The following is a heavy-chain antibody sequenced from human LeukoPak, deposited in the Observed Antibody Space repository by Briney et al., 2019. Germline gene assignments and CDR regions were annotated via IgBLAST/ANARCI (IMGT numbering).Heavy chain of an antibody. J-gene: IGHJ4*02. V-gene: IGHV3-66*01. Sequence: GGSLRLSCVASGFNFNTHWMSWVRQAPGKGLEWVSVIYSGGSTYYADSVKGRFTISRDNSKNTLYLQMNSLRAEDTAVYYCARWDCSGGSCYIDYWGQGTLVTVSS. CDR3: ARWDCSGGSCYIDY. CDR2: IYSGGST. CDR1: GFNFNTHW. D-gene: IGHD2-15*01.